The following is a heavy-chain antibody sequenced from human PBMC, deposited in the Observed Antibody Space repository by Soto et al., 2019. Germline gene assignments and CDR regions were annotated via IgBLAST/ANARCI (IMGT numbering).Heavy chain of an antibody. D-gene: IGHD2-2*01. V-gene: IGHV3-21*01. Sequence: AGGSLRLSCVVSGFAFNNHSMAWVRQAPGKGLEWVASISTTSTYKYHADSMKGRITVSRDNSQNSLFLQMDRLRVDDTAVYYCVRGTRWLQPYYFDYWGQGTRVTVSS. CDR1: GFAFNNHS. J-gene: IGHJ4*02. CDR3: VRGTRWLQPYYFDY. CDR2: ISTTSTYK.